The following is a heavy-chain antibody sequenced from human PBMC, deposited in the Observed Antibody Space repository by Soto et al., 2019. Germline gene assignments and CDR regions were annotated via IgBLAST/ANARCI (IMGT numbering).Heavy chain of an antibody. CDR3: ARDKDREQLGGNYYYTLDV. D-gene: IGHD1-1*01. J-gene: IGHJ6*02. CDR2: IIPIFRTP. Sequence: QVQLVQSGAEVVKPESSVKVSCKASGATFDTFAISWVRQAPGQGLEWMGGIIPIFRTPDYGQKFQGRVTITADESTSTAYMELSSLRSEDTAVYYCARDKDREQLGGNYYYTLDVWGQGTTVTVSS. CDR1: GATFDTFA. V-gene: IGHV1-69*12.